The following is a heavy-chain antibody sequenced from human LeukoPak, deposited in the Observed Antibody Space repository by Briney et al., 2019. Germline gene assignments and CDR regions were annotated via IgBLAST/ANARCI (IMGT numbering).Heavy chain of an antibody. J-gene: IGHJ4*02. V-gene: IGHV1-46*01. CDR2: INPSGGST. D-gene: IGHD3-22*01. CDR1: GYTLTDYY. CDR3: ASISGYRDY. Sequence: GASVEVSCKASGYTLTDYYMHWVRQAPGQGLEWMGRINPSGGSTSYAQKFQGRVTMTRDTSTSTVYMELSSLRSEDTAVYYCASISGYRDYWGQGTLVTVSS.